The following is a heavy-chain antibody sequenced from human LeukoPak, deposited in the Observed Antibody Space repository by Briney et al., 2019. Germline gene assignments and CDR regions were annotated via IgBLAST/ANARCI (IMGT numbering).Heavy chain of an antibody. CDR1: GGTFSSYA. J-gene: IGHJ4*02. D-gene: IGHD4-17*01. Sequence: ASVKVSCKASGGTFSSYAISWVRQAPGQGREWMGRIIPILGIANYAQKFQGRVTITADKSTSTAYMELSSLRSEDTAVYYCARDGGNDYGDYERGRIDYWGQGTLVTVSS. CDR2: IIPILGIA. V-gene: IGHV1-69*04. CDR3: ARDGGNDYGDYERGRIDY.